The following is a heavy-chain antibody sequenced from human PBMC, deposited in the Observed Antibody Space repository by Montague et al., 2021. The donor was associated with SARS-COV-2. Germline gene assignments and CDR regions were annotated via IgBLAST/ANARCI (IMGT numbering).Heavy chain of an antibody. D-gene: IGHD1-26*01. CDR1: GFTFSSIS. Sequence: SLRLSCAASGFTFSSISMNWVRQAPGKGLEWVSSISSSSSYIYYADSVKGRFTISRDNAKNSLYLQMNSLRAEDTAVYYCARAYSGSYYPNFDYWGQGTLVTVSS. J-gene: IGHJ4*02. CDR3: ARAYSGSYYPNFDY. V-gene: IGHV3-21*01. CDR2: ISSSSSYI.